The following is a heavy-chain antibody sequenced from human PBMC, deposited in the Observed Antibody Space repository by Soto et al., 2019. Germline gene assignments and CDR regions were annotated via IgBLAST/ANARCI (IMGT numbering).Heavy chain of an antibody. V-gene: IGHV4-30-2*01. CDR1: GGSISSDGYS. J-gene: IGHJ4*02. CDR3: ASSHAGAHITAAVH. CDR2: IYHSGST. Sequence: QLQLQESGSGLVKPSQTLSLTCAVSGGSISSDGYSWSWIRQPPGKGLEWIGYIYHSGSTYYNPSLKRRVTLSVDRSRNQFSLKLSSVTAADTAVYYCASSHAGAHITAAVHWGQGTLVTVSS. D-gene: IGHD6-13*01.